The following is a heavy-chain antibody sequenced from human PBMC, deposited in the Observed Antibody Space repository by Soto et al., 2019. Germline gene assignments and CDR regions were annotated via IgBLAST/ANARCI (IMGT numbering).Heavy chain of an antibody. CDR3: ARDSNYYDSSGLDY. J-gene: IGHJ4*02. CDR2: INPNSGGT. D-gene: IGHD3-22*01. V-gene: IGHV1-2*02. Sequence: ASVKVSCKASGYTFTGYYMHWVRQAPGQGLEWMGWINPNSGGTNYAQKFQGRVTMTRDTSISTAYMELSRLRSDDTAVYYCARDSNYYDSSGLDYWGQGXLVTVYS. CDR1: GYTFTGYY.